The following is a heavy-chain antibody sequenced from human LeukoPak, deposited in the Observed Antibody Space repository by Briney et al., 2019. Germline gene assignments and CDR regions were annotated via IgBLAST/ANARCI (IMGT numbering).Heavy chain of an antibody. CDR1: GGSISSYY. Sequence: SETLSLTCTVSGGSISSYYWSWIRQPPGKGLEWIGYIYYSGSTNYNPSLKSRVTISVDTSKNQFSLKLSSVTAADTAVYYCARGIIAAHRYYYMDVWGKGTTVIVSS. V-gene: IGHV4-59*01. CDR3: ARGIIAAHRYYYMDV. D-gene: IGHD6-6*01. J-gene: IGHJ6*03. CDR2: IYYSGST.